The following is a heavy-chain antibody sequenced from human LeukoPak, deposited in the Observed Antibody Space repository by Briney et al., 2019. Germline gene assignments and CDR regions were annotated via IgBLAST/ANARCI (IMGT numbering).Heavy chain of an antibody. CDR3: ARSDSLSWFDP. CDR1: GYTFTGYY. D-gene: IGHD2-15*01. CDR2: INPNSGGT. J-gene: IGHJ5*02. Sequence: ASVKVSCKASGYTFTGYYMHWVRQAPGQGLEWMGRINPNSGGTNYAQKFQGRVTMTRDTSKSTAYMELSSLRSEDTAVYYCARSDSLSWFDPWGQGTLVTVSS. V-gene: IGHV1-2*06.